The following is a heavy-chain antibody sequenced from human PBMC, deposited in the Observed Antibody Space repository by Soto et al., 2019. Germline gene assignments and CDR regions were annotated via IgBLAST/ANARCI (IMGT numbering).Heavy chain of an antibody. Sequence: EVQLVESGGGWVQPGGSLRLSCAASGFTFTNYDMHWVRQGTGKGLEWVSVIGSAGDTYYAGSVKGRFTISRENAKNSLYLPMNSLRAGDTAVYYCVRGGGFFDSWGQGTLVTVSS. V-gene: IGHV3-13*01. J-gene: IGHJ4*02. CDR3: VRGGGFFDS. CDR1: GFTFTNYD. CDR2: IGSAGDT. D-gene: IGHD3-16*01.